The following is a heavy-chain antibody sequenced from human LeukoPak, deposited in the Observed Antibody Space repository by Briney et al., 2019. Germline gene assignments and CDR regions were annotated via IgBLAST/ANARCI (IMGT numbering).Heavy chain of an antibody. CDR2: INPSGGST. V-gene: IGHV1-46*01. D-gene: IGHD4-11*01. J-gene: IGHJ4*02. Sequence: ASVKVSCKASGYTFTSYYMHWVRQAPRQGLEWMGIINPSGGSTSYAQKFQGRVTMTRDTSTSTVYMGLSSLRSEDTAVYYCARDGEDYPLDYWGQGTLVTVSS. CDR1: GYTFTSYY. CDR3: ARDGEDYPLDY.